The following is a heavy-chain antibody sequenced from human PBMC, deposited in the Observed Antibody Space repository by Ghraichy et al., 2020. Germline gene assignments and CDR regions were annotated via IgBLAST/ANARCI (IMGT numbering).Heavy chain of an antibody. D-gene: IGHD6-13*01. Sequence: LSLTCAASGFTFSDHAMSWVRQAPGKGLEWVSTVSGSGTTTYYADSVKGRFTISRDNSKNTLYLQMNSLRVEDTALYYCARGLYSRSWELKWFDPWGQGTLVTVSS. J-gene: IGHJ5*02. V-gene: IGHV3-23*01. CDR2: VSGSGTTT. CDR1: GFTFSDHA. CDR3: ARGLYSRSWELKWFDP.